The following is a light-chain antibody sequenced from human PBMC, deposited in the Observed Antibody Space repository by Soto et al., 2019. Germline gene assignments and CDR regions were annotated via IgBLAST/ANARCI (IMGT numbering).Light chain of an antibody. Sequence: QSALTQPASVSGSPGQSITISCTGTSSDVGCYNYVSWYQQHPGKAPKLMIYDVSNRPSGVSNRFSGSKSGNTASLTISGLQAEDEADYYGSSYTSSSTLPVVFGGGTKVTVL. V-gene: IGLV2-14*01. CDR3: SSYTSSSTLPVV. J-gene: IGLJ2*01. CDR1: SSDVGCYNY. CDR2: DVS.